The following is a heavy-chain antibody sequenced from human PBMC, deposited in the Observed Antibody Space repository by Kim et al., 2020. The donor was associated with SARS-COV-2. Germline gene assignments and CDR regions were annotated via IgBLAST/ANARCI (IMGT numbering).Heavy chain of an antibody. CDR3: ARGTGYSYGSFDY. D-gene: IGHD5-18*01. V-gene: IGHV1-46*04. J-gene: IGHJ4*02. Sequence: AQKLQGEVTMTRDTSTSTVYVEMSSLRYEDTAVYYCARGTGYSYGSFDYWGQGSLVTVSS.